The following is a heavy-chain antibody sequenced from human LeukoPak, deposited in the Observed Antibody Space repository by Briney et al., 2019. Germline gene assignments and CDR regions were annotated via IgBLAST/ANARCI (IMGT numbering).Heavy chain of an antibody. V-gene: IGHV3-11*06. CDR3: ASHIVATTEEYFQH. Sequence: PGGSLRPSCAASGFTFSDYYMSWIRQAPGKGLEWVSYISSSSSYTNYADSVKGRFTISRDNAENSLYLQMNSLRAEDTAVYYCASHIVATTEEYFQHWGQGTLVTVSS. CDR2: ISSSSSYT. CDR1: GFTFSDYY. J-gene: IGHJ1*01. D-gene: IGHD5-12*01.